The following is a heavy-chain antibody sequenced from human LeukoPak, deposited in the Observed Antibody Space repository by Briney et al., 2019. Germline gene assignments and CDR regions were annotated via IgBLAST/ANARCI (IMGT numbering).Heavy chain of an antibody. CDR2: IYYSGST. J-gene: IGHJ3*02. V-gene: IGHV4-59*12. Sequence: SETLSLTCTVSDGSISSYYWSWIRQPPGKGLEWIGYIYYSGSTNYNPSLKSRVTISVDTSKNQFSLNLSSMTAADTAVYYCARAAWRGSNSRDAFDIWGQGTVVTVSS. CDR1: DGSISSYY. CDR3: ARAAWRGSNSRDAFDI. D-gene: IGHD4/OR15-4a*01.